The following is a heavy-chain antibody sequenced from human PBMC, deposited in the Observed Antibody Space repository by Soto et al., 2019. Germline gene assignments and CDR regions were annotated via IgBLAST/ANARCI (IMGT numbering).Heavy chain of an antibody. CDR2: IYYSGST. V-gene: IGHV4-59*01. CDR1: GGSISSYY. CDR3: ARGRGGWFINQLPNGFNI. D-gene: IGHD2-2*01. J-gene: IGHJ3*02. Sequence: SETLSLTCAVSGGSISSYYWSWIRQPPGKGLEWIGYIYYSGSTNYNPSLKSRVTISVDTSKNQFSLKLSSVTAADTAVYYCARGRGGWFINQLPNGFNIWGKETMVT.